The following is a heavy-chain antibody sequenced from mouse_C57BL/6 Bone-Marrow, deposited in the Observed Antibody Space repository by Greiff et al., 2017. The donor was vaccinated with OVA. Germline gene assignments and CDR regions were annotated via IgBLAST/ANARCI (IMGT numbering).Heavy chain of an antibody. CDR1: GFNIKDDY. J-gene: IGHJ3*01. Sequence: VQLQQSGAELVRPGASVKLSCTASGFNIKDDYMHWVKQRPEQGLEWIGWIDPENGDTEYASKFQGKATITADTASNTAYLQLSSLTSEDTAVYDCTTPYYGSPAWFAYWGQGTLVTVSA. CDR3: TTPYYGSPAWFAY. V-gene: IGHV14-4*01. CDR2: IDPENGDT. D-gene: IGHD1-1*01.